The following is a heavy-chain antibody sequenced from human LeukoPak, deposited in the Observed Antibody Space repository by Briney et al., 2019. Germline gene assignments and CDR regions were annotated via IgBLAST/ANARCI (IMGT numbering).Heavy chain of an antibody. CDR1: GFTFSNYA. V-gene: IGHV3-23*01. J-gene: IGHJ3*02. CDR3: AKDRRVAPDAFDI. Sequence: GGSLGLSCAASGFTFSNYAMSWARQAPGKGLEWVSAISGSDGSTYYTDSARGRFTISRDNSKNTLYLQMNSLRAEDMAVYYCAKDRRVAPDAFDIWGQGTMVIVSS. CDR2: ISGSDGST. D-gene: IGHD2-15*01.